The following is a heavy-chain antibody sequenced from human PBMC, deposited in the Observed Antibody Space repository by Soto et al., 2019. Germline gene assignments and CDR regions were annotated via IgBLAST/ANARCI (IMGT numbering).Heavy chain of an antibody. V-gene: IGHV6-1*01. D-gene: IGHD6-19*01. CDR3: VRGSQWLLIPDYYYGMDV. CDR1: GDSVSSNSAA. J-gene: IGHJ6*02. Sequence: SQTLSLTCAISGDSVSSNSAAWNWIRQSPSRGLEWLGRTYYRSKWFNDYAMTVKSRISISADTSKNNFALQLNSVSPEDTAVYYCVRGSQWLLIPDYYYGMDVWGQGTTVTVYS. CDR2: TYYRSKWFN.